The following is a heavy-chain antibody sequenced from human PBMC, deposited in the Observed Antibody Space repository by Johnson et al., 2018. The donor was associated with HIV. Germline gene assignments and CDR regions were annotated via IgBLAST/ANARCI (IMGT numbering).Heavy chain of an antibody. CDR3: ARVGVSGYDLAAFDI. CDR2: IWYDGSNK. Sequence: QVQLVESGGGVVQPGRSLRLSCAASGFTFSSYVMHWVRQAPGKGLEWVAVIWYDGSNKYYADSVKGRFTISRDNAKNSLYLQMNSLRAEDTALYYCARVGVSGYDLAAFDIWGQGTMVTVSS. CDR1: GFTFSSYV. J-gene: IGHJ3*02. D-gene: IGHD5-12*01. V-gene: IGHV3-33*01.